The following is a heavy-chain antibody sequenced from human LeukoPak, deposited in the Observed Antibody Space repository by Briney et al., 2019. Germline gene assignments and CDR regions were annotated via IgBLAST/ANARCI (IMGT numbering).Heavy chain of an antibody. J-gene: IGHJ4*02. Sequence: GGSLRLSCAASGFTFSSYAMHWVRQAPGKGLEWVAAISNDGRKKSHADSVKGRFTISRDNSKDTLYVQMNSLRAEDTAVYYCAKGHSSSWYYFGYWGQGTLVTVSS. CDR2: ISNDGRKK. D-gene: IGHD6-13*01. CDR3: AKGHSSSWYYFGY. V-gene: IGHV3-30*04. CDR1: GFTFSSYA.